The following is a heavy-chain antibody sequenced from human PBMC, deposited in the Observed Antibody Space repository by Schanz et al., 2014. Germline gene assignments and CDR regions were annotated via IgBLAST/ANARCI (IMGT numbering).Heavy chain of an antibody. Sequence: QVQLVQSGAEVKKPGASVRVSCKASGYSFTTYDVNWVRQATGQGLEWMGWMNPTTGNRGYAQNFMGRDTMTREASLKTACMEMADLKFEDGAVYYCAVLYDDRPLWGQGTLIAVSS. V-gene: IGHV1-8*01. CDR1: GYSFTTYD. CDR2: MNPTTGNR. D-gene: IGHD4-17*01. J-gene: IGHJ4*02. CDR3: AVLYDDRPL.